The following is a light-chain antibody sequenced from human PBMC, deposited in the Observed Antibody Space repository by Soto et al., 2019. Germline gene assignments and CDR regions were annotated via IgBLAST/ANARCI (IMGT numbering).Light chain of an antibody. V-gene: IGLV2-11*01. Sequence: QSALTQPRSVSGSPGQSVTISCTGTSSDVGGYNYVSWYQQHPGKAPKLMIYDVSKRPSGVPDRVSGSKSGNAASLTISGLQAEDEADYYYCSYAGSNVVFGGGTKLTV. CDR1: SSDVGGYNY. CDR2: DVS. CDR3: CSYAGSNVV. J-gene: IGLJ2*01.